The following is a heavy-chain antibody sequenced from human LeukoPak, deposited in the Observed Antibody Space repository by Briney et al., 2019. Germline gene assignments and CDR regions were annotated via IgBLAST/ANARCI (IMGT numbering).Heavy chain of an antibody. CDR2: ISYDGSNK. D-gene: IGHD5-18*01. Sequence: PGGSLRLSCAASGFTFSSYGMHWVRQAPGKGLEWEAVISYDGSNKYYADSVKGRFTISRDNSKNTLYLQMNSLRAEDTAVYYCAKGDSYGYVGYFDYWGQGTLVTVSS. J-gene: IGHJ4*02. CDR3: AKGDSYGYVGYFDY. V-gene: IGHV3-30*18. CDR1: GFTFSSYG.